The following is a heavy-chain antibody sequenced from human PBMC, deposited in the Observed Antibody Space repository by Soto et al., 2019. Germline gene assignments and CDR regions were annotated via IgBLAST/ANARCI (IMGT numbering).Heavy chain of an antibody. Sequence: VQLVESGGGVVQPGRSLRLSCAASGFNFSLFGMHWVRQVPGKGLEWVAVKSFDGSKTHYADSVNGRFPISRDNFKEIFYLQMDSPRPEDTAVYFCAKDYFYDSAGYYGPFDHWGQGTPVTVSS. D-gene: IGHD3-22*01. CDR2: KSFDGSKT. J-gene: IGHJ4*02. CDR1: GFNFSLFG. CDR3: AKDYFYDSAGYYGPFDH. V-gene: IGHV3-30*18.